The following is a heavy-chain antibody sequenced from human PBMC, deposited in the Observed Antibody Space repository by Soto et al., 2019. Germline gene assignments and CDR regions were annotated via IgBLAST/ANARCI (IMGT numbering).Heavy chain of an antibody. Sequence: SETLSLTCTVSGGSTSSYYWSWIRQPPGKGLEWIASIHYSGRTNYNPSLKSRVTVSVDTSKNQFSLKLNSVTAADTAVYYCASWDGYNYFDYWGQGTLVTVSS. D-gene: IGHD5-12*01. CDR1: GGSTSSYY. V-gene: IGHV4-59*08. CDR2: IHYSGRT. CDR3: ASWDGYNYFDY. J-gene: IGHJ4*02.